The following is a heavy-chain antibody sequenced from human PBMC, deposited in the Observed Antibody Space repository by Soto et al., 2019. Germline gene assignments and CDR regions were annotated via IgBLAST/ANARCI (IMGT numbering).Heavy chain of an antibody. D-gene: IGHD2-21*01. CDR3: AREKTHRGIDY. V-gene: IGHV1-8*01. CDR1: GYTFISYD. Sequence: QVQLVQSGAEMKKPGASVKVSCKASGYTFISYDINWVRQATGQGLEWMGWMNPNSGNTGFAQKFQGRVTMTRNTSISTAYRELSSLRSEDTAIYYCAREKTHRGIDYWGQGTLVTVSS. J-gene: IGHJ4*02. CDR2: MNPNSGNT.